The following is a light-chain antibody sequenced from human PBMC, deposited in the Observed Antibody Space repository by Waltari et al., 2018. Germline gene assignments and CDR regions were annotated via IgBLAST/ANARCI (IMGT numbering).Light chain of an antibody. J-gene: IGKJ4*01. CDR2: DAS. Sequence: PRKAVSSCYLTWYQQKPGQAPKLLIYDASSWAAGVPVRFSGSGSGTVFTLTISRLEPEDFAMYYCQHYDALPPLTFGRGTKVEIK. V-gene: IGKV3D-20*01. CDR3: QHYDALPPLT. CDR1: KAVSSCY.